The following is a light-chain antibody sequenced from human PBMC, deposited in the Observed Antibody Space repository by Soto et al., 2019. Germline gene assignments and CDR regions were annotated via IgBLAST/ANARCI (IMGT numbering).Light chain of an antibody. CDR2: DAS. CDR3: QQRSNWPFT. CDR1: QAVSTS. J-gene: IGKJ4*01. V-gene: IGKV3-11*01. Sequence: EVVLTQSPATLSLSPGETATLFCRASQAVSTSLAWYQQKPGQATSLLIYDASNRVIGIPARFTGRGSGTAFTLTISSLEPEDFAVYYCQQRSNWPFTFGGGTRVEI.